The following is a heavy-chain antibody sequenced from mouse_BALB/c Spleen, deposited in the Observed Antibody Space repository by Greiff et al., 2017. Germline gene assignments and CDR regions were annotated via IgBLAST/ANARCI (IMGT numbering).Heavy chain of an antibody. D-gene: IGHD1-1*01. V-gene: IGHV14-3*02. CDR1: GFNIKDTY. J-gene: IGHJ1*01. Sequence: EVQVVESGAELVKPGASVKLSCTASGFNIKDTYMHWVKQRPEQGLEWIGRIDPANGNTKYDPKFQGKATITADTSSNTAYLQLSSLTSEDTAVYYCARSYYGSSYEYFDVWGAGTTVTVSS. CDR3: ARSYYGSSYEYFDV. CDR2: IDPANGNT.